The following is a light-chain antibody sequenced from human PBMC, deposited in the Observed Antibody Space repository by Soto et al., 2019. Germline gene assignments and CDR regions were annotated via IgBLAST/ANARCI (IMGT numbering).Light chain of an antibody. Sequence: EILVTISAATLSVSQKERATLSCRASQSVSSNLAWYQQKPGQAPRLLIYGASTRATGIPARFSGSGSGTGFTLTISSLQSEDFAVYYCQQYNNWPETFGHGTKV. J-gene: IGKJ1*01. CDR1: QSVSSN. CDR2: GAS. V-gene: IGKV3-15*01. CDR3: QQYNNWPET.